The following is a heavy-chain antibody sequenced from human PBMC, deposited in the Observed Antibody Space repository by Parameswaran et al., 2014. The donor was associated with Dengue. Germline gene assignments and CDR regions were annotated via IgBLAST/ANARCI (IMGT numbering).Heavy chain of an antibody. Sequence: VRQMPGKGLEWVSAISGSGGSTYYADSVKGRFTISRDNSKNTLYLQMNSLRAEDTAVYYCAKVYSSSPDYWGQGTLVTVSS. CDR3: AKVYSSSPDY. J-gene: IGHJ4*02. D-gene: IGHD6-6*01. CDR2: ISGSGGST. V-gene: IGHV3-23*01.